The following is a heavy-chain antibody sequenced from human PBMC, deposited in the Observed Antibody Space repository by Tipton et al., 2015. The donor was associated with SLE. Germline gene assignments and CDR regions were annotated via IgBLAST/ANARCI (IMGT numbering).Heavy chain of an antibody. V-gene: IGHV4-34*01. Sequence: TLSLTCTVSGGSISGHYWSWIRQPPGKGLEWIGEINHSGSANYNPSLKSRVAISADMSKNQFSLKLTSVTAADTAAYYCASNFIVGAARAFDIWGQGTMVTVSS. CDR1: GGSISGHY. CDR2: INHSGSA. D-gene: IGHD1-26*01. CDR3: ASNFIVGAARAFDI. J-gene: IGHJ3*02.